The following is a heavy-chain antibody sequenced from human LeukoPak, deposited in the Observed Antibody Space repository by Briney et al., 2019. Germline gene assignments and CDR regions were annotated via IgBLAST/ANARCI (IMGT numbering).Heavy chain of an antibody. D-gene: IGHD2-15*01. CDR3: ARSVEGYCSGGSCYSYSYYMDV. CDR2: INHSGST. V-gene: IGHV4-34*01. CDR1: GGSFSGYY. Sequence: SETLSLTCAVYGGSFSGYYWSWIRQPPGKGLEWIGEINHSGSTNYNPSLKSRVTISVDTSKNQFSLKLSSVTAADTAVFYCARSVEGYCSGGSCYSYSYYMDVWGKGTTVTVSS. J-gene: IGHJ6*03.